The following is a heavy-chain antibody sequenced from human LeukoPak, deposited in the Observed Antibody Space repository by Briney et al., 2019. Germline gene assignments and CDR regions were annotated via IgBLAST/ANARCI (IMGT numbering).Heavy chain of an antibody. Sequence: QPGGSLRLSCVASGFTFSSYWMSWVRQAPGKGLEWVANIKQDGSEKYYVDSVKGRFTISRDNAKNSLYLQMNSLRAEDTAVYYCAKDEDFGVADYWGQGTLVTVSS. CDR2: IKQDGSEK. CDR1: GFTFSSYW. CDR3: AKDEDFGVADY. J-gene: IGHJ4*02. V-gene: IGHV3-7*01. D-gene: IGHD3-3*01.